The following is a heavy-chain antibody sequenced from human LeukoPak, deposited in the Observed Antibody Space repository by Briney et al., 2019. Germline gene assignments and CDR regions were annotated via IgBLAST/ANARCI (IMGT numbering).Heavy chain of an antibody. V-gene: IGHV3-30*04. D-gene: IGHD3-3*01. CDR3: ARPSGSVTIFGVVDYFDY. CDR2: IAYDGSNE. Sequence: GGSLRLSCVVSGFTFTNYGMHWVRQARGKGLDWVASIAYDGSNENYAESVKGRFTISRDNSKNTLFLQLNSLRAEDTAVYYCARPSGSVTIFGVVDYFDYWGQGSLVTVSA. CDR1: GFTFTNYG. J-gene: IGHJ4*02.